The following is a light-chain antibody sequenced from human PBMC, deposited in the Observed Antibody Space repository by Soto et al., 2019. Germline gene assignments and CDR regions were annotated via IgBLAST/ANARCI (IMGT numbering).Light chain of an antibody. CDR1: QSVSGN. V-gene: IGKV3-15*01. J-gene: IGKJ5*01. CDR3: QQYSNWPT. Sequence: ESEMTQSPATLSVSTGERATLSCRASQSVSGNLAWYQQKPGQAPRLLIYDTATRATGIPARFSGSGSGTEFTLTISSLQSEDFAVYYCQQYSNWPTFGQGTRLEIK. CDR2: DTA.